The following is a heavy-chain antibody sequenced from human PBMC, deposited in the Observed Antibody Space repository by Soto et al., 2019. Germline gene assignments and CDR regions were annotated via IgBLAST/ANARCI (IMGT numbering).Heavy chain of an antibody. CDR1: GFTFSNDW. D-gene: IGHD4-17*01. CDR3: TGGSTVSRNDFGY. J-gene: IGHJ4*02. CDR2: IKSKTDGGTT. Sequence: PGGSLRLPCAASGFTFSNDWMSWVRQAPGKGLEWVGRIKSKTDGGTTDYAAPVKGRFTISRDDSKNTLYLQMKSLKTENTAVSLCTGGSTVSRNDFGYWDRET. V-gene: IGHV3-15*01.